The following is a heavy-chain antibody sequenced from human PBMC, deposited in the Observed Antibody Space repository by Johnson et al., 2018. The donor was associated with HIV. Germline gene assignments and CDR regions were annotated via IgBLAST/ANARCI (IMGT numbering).Heavy chain of an antibody. J-gene: IGHJ3*01. CDR3: ARERFSDILTGYHAFDV. CDR1: GFTFSSYG. V-gene: IGHV3-30*03. CDR2: ISYDGSNE. Sequence: QVQLVESGGGVVQPGRSLRLSCAASGFTFSSYGMHWVRQAPGKGLEWVAVISYDGSNENYADSVKGRFTISRDNSKNTLYLEMVNLRAEDTAVYYCARERFSDILTGYHAFDVWGQGTMVTVSS. D-gene: IGHD3-9*01.